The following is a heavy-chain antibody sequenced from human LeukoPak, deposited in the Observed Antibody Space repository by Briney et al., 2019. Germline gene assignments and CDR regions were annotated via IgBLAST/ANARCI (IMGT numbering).Heavy chain of an antibody. CDR3: ARGGYYYDSSGYLFDY. D-gene: IGHD3-22*01. CDR2: IYSGGST. Sequence: PGGSLRLSCAASGFTVSSNYMSWVRQAPGEGLEWVSVIYSGGSTYYADSVKGRFTISRDNSKNTLYLQMNSLRAEDTAVYYCARGGYYYDSSGYLFDYWGQGTLVTVSS. V-gene: IGHV3-53*01. J-gene: IGHJ4*02. CDR1: GFTVSSNY.